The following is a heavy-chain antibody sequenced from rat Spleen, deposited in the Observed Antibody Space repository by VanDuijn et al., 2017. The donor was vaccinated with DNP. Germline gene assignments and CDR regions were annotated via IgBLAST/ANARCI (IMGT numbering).Heavy chain of an antibody. CDR1: GFTFSVFS. Sequence: EVQLVESGGGLVQSGGSMTLSCAASGFTFSVFSMAWVRQTPTKSLEWVATISSRDDFPYYRDSVKGRFTVSRNNAKNTLYLQMNNLRSEDTATYYCERQRWYYSGEGMDYWGQGVMVTVSS. CDR3: ERQRWYYSGEGMDY. D-gene: IGHD1-1*01. J-gene: IGHJ2*01. CDR2: ISSRDDFP. V-gene: IGHV5-46*01.